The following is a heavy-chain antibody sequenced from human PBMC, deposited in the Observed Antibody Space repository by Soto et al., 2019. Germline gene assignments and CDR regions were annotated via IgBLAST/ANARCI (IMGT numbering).Heavy chain of an antibody. D-gene: IGHD6-13*01. CDR3: ARYRREAVAGYTLDN. Sequence: PWETLSLTCTVSGGSINTYYWSWIRQPPGKGLEWIGYVDYSGNSDSSPSLKSRVTISEDPSQSQFSLKVNSMTAAGTAVYYCARYRREAVAGYTLDNWGQGILFTVSS. J-gene: IGHJ4*02. CDR1: GGSINTYY. V-gene: IGHV4-59*01. CDR2: VDYSGNS.